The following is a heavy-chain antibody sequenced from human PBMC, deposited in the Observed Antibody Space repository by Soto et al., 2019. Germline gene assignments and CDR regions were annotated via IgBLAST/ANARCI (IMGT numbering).Heavy chain of an antibody. D-gene: IGHD1-1*01. V-gene: IGHV3-30-3*01. Sequence: QVQLVESEGGVVQPGRSLRLSCAASGFTFSNNAMDWVRQAPGKGLEWVAVISYDGSNKYIAESVKGRFTISRDNSKNTLVLQKNSLRAEDTAIYYCARGTTTSAFSAMDVWGQGTTVTVSS. CDR2: ISYDGSNK. CDR3: ARGTTTSAFSAMDV. CDR1: GFTFSNNA. J-gene: IGHJ6*02.